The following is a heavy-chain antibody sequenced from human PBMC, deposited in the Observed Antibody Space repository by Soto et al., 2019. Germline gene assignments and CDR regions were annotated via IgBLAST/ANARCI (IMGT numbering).Heavy chain of an antibody. CDR1: GGTFSSYA. D-gene: IGHD4-4*01. CDR3: ARDDYSNYGSGSDGMDV. V-gene: IGHV1-69*13. J-gene: IGHJ6*02. CDR2: IIPIFGTA. Sequence: SVKVSCKASGGTFSSYAISWARQAPGQGLEWMGGIIPIFGTANYAQKFQGRVTITADESTSTAYMELSSLRSEDTAVYYCARDDYSNYGSGSDGMDVWGQGTTVTVSS.